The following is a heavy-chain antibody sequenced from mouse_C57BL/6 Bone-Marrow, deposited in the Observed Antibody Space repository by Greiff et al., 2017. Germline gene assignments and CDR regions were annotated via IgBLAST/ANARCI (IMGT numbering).Heavy chain of an antibody. Sequence: VQLKQSGAELVRPGASVKLSCTASGFNIKDDYMHWVKQRPEQGLEWIGWIDPENGDPEYASKFQGKATITADTSSNTAYLQLSSLTSEDPAVYCCTTDPGSSPYWGQGTTLTVSS. D-gene: IGHD1-1*01. J-gene: IGHJ2*01. CDR3: TTDPGSSPY. CDR2: IDPENGDP. V-gene: IGHV14-4*01. CDR1: GFNIKDDY.